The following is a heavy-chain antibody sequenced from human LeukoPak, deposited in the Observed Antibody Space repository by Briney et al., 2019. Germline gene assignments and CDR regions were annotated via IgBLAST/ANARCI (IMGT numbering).Heavy chain of an antibody. CDR1: GGSISSGSYY. Sequence: TSETLSLTCTVSGGSISSGSYYWSWIRQPAGKGLEWIGRIYTSGSTNYNPSLKSRVTISVDTSKNQFSLKLTSVTAADTAVYYCARATAFFDIWGQGTMVTVSS. V-gene: IGHV4-61*02. CDR2: IYTSGST. J-gene: IGHJ3*02. CDR3: ARATAFFDI.